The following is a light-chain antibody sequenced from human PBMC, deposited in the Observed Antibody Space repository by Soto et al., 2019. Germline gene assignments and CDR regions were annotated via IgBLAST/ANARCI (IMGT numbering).Light chain of an antibody. CDR2: DAS. Sequence: EIVLTQSPATLSLSPGERATLSCGASQSVSSSYLAWYQQKPGLAPRLLIYDASSRATGIPDRFGGSGSGTDFTLTISRLEPEDFAVYYCQQYGSSSMYTFGQGTKLEIK. V-gene: IGKV3D-20*01. J-gene: IGKJ2*01. CDR1: QSVSSSY. CDR3: QQYGSSSMYT.